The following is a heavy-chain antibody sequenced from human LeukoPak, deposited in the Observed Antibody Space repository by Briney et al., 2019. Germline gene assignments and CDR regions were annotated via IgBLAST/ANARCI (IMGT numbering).Heavy chain of an antibody. V-gene: IGHV3-49*03. CDR2: IRSKAYGGTT. CDR3: ARDGIRSDY. CDR1: GFTFGDYA. J-gene: IGHJ4*02. Sequence: GGSLRLSCTASGFTFGDYAMSWFRQAPGKGLEWVGFIRSKAYGGTTEYAASVKGRFTISRDDSKSIAYLQMNSLRAEDTAVYYCARDGIRSDYWGQGTLVTVSS. D-gene: IGHD3-3*01.